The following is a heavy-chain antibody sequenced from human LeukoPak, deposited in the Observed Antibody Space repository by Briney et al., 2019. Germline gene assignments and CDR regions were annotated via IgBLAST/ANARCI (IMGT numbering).Heavy chain of an antibody. CDR3: ARSFLGDWYFDL. CDR2: IYYSGST. J-gene: IGHJ2*01. D-gene: IGHD1-26*01. V-gene: IGHV4-59*01. CDR1: GGSISSYY. Sequence: PSETLSLTCTASGGSISSYYWSWIRQPPGMGLEWIGCIYYSGSTNYNPSLKSRVTISVDTSKDQFSLRLTSVTAADTAVYYCARSFLGDWYFDLWGRGTLVTVSS.